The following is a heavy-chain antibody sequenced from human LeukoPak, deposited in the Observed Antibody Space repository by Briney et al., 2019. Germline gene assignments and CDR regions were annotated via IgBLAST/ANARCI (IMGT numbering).Heavy chain of an antibody. D-gene: IGHD5-18*01. V-gene: IGHV4-34*01. CDR1: CGCLSGFY. CDR3: ARGRIQLPRVPKGERKQKLGYFDY. CDR2: IHYYGSN. Sequence: SEDLFLTCAVFCGCLSGFYLRWVRPPPGEGVELGWGIHYYGSNHYNPSLKSRVTISVDTSKNQFSLKLSSVTAADTAVYYCARGRIQLPRVPKGERKQKLGYFDYWGQGTLVTVSS. J-gene: IGHJ4*02.